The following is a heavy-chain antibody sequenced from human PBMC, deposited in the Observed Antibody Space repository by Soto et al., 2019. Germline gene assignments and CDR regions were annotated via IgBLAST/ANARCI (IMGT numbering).Heavy chain of an antibody. CDR2: IYYRGTT. Sequence: NPSETLSLTCTVSGGSISSDNCLWGWIRQPPGKGLEWIGNIYYRGTTYYNPSLKSRVTISVDTSKNQFSLKLSSVTAADTAVYYCARRMEDSNVKSFDYWGLGTLVTVSS. J-gene: IGHJ4*02. CDR1: GGSISSDNCL. CDR3: ARRMEDSNVKSFDY. D-gene: IGHD3-22*01. V-gene: IGHV4-39*01.